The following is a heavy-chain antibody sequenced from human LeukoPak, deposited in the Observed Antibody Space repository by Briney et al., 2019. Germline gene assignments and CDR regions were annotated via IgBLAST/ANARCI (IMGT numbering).Heavy chain of an antibody. CDR3: ARFGGLRDGYNYDY. Sequence: GAPRKISCKGSGSRFTTYWVGWGRQIPGKGLEWLGIIYPGDSDTSYSPSFQGQVTISADKSIRTAYLQWSSLKASDTAMYYCARFGGLRDGYNYDYWGQGTLVTVSS. J-gene: IGHJ4*02. CDR2: IYPGDSDT. CDR1: GSRFTTYW. V-gene: IGHV5-51*01. D-gene: IGHD5-24*01.